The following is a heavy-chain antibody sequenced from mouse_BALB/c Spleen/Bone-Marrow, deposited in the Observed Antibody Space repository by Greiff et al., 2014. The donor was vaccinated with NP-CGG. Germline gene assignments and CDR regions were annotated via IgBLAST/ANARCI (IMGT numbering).Heavy chain of an antibody. CDR1: GYTFTSYW. D-gene: IGHD2-4*01. Sequence: VQLKQSGTILARPGVSVKMSCKASGYTFTSYWMHWVKQRPGQGLEWIGAIYPGNTDTNYNQKFKGKAKLTAVTSTSTAYMELSSLTNADSAVYYCTRRGITPGGFDYWGQGTPLTVSS. V-gene: IGHV1-5*01. J-gene: IGHJ2*01. CDR2: IYPGNTDT. CDR3: TRRGITPGGFDY.